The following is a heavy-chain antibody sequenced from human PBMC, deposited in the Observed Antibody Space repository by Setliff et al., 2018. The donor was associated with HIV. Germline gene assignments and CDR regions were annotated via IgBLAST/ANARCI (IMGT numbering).Heavy chain of an antibody. CDR2: IYYTGST. D-gene: IGHD6-19*01. CDR1: GASISSGNYY. V-gene: IGHV4-31*03. Sequence: SETLSLTCTVSGASISSGNYYWSWIRQHPGKGLEWIGYIYYTGSTYYNPSLKSRVSITVDTSKNQFSLKLTSVTAADTAVYYCVKAVAAPSWFDPWGQGTLFTVS. CDR3: VKAVAAPSWFDP. J-gene: IGHJ5*02.